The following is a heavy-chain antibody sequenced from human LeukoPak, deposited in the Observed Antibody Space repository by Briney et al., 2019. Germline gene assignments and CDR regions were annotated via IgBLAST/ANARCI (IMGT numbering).Heavy chain of an antibody. J-gene: IGHJ6*03. Sequence: GGSLRLSCAASGFAFSSYAMIWVRQAPGKGLECVSSISGGGSNTYYADSVKGRFTISRGQSKNTLYVQMNSLRAEDTAIYYCAKSAGDYYYYYMDVWGKGTTVTVSS. D-gene: IGHD3-10*01. V-gene: IGHV3-23*01. CDR1: GFAFSSYA. CDR3: AKSAGDYYYYYMDV. CDR2: ISGGGSNT.